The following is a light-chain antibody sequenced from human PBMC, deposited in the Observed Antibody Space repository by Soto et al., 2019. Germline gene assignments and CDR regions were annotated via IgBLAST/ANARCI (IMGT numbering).Light chain of an antibody. V-gene: IGLV2-11*01. Sequence: QSALTQPRSVSGSPGQSVTISCTGTSSDVGDCNYVSWYQQHPGKAPKLMIYDVSKRPSGVPDRFSGSKSGNTASLTISGLQAEDEADHYCCSYAGSYTWVFGGGTKLTVL. CDR2: DVS. CDR3: CSYAGSYTWV. CDR1: SSDVGDCNY. J-gene: IGLJ2*01.